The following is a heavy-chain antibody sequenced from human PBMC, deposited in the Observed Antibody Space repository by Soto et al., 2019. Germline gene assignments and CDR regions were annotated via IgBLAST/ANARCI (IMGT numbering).Heavy chain of an antibody. CDR3: ARGGAQYYHSSVKYNWFDP. V-gene: IGHV4-34*01. D-gene: IGHD3-22*01. Sequence: SETLSLTCAVYGGSFSGYYWSWIRQPPGKGLEWIGEINHSGSTNYNPSLKSRVTISVDTSKNQFSLKLSSVTAADTAVYYCARGGAQYYHSSVKYNWFDPWGQGTMVTVYS. J-gene: IGHJ5*02. CDR1: GGSFSGYY. CDR2: INHSGST.